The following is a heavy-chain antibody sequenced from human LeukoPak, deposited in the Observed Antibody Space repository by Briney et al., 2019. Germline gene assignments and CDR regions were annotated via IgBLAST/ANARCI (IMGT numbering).Heavy chain of an antibody. CDR1: GGSISTTNW. Sequence: SETLSLTCGVSGGSISTTNWWTWVRQPPGEGLEWIGEVHLSGRTHYNPSLESRVTMSVDMSENHISLRLTSVAAADTAVYYCAREGGPYRPLDYSGQGTLVTVSS. V-gene: IGHV4-4*02. CDR3: AREGGPYRPLDY. CDR2: VHLSGRT. J-gene: IGHJ4*02.